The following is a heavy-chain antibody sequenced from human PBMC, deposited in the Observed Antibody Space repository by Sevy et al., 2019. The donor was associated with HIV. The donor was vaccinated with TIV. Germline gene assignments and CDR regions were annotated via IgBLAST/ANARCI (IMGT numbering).Heavy chain of an antibody. Sequence: SETLSLNCTVSGDSVTNYYWNWIRQPPGKGLEWIGRIYTSGNTNSGNTNYNPSLKTRVTISANTSKNRFSLTLTSVTAADTAVYYCASGRGYSYSLNYWGQGTVVTVSS. J-gene: IGHJ4*02. CDR1: GDSVTNYY. CDR2: IYTSGNTNSGNT. V-gene: IGHV4-4*07. CDR3: ASGRGYSYSLNY. D-gene: IGHD2-2*03.